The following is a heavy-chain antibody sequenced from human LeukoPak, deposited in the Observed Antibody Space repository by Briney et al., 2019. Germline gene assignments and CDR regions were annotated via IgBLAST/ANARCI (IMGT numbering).Heavy chain of an antibody. V-gene: IGHV4-34*01. CDR2: INHSGST. CDR3: ARVPRIAVARHYYYYGMDV. D-gene: IGHD6-19*01. J-gene: IGHJ6*02. Sequence: PSETLSLTCAVYGGSFSGYYWSWIRQPPGKGLEWIGEINHSGSTNYNPSLKSRVTISVDTSKNQFSLKLSSVTAADTAVYYCARVPRIAVARHYYYYGMDVWGQGTTVTVSS. CDR1: GGSFSGYY.